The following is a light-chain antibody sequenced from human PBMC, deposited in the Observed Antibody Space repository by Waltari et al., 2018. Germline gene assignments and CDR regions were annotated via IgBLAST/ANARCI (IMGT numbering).Light chain of an antibody. CDR3: SSYISSSTLEL. CDR2: EVS. V-gene: IGLV2-14*01. J-gene: IGLJ2*01. Sequence: QSALTQPASVSGSPGQSITISCTGTSSDVGAYNYVSWYQQHPGQAPKLMIFEVSNRPSGVSNRFSGANAGTTASLTISGLQAEDEADYYCSSYISSSTLELFGGGTSLTVL. CDR1: SSDVGAYNY.